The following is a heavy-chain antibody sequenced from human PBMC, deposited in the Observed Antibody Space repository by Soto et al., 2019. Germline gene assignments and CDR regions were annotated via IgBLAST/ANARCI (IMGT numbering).Heavy chain of an antibody. D-gene: IGHD6-6*01. Sequence: GGSLRLSCAASGFTFSSYGMHWVRQAPGKGLEWVAVISYDGSNKYYGDSVKGRFTISRDNSENTLYLQMNSLRAEDTAVYYCAKDRSSSSSDPYYYYGMDVWGQGTTVTVSS. J-gene: IGHJ6*02. CDR3: AKDRSSSSSDPYYYYGMDV. V-gene: IGHV3-30*18. CDR1: GFTFSSYG. CDR2: ISYDGSNK.